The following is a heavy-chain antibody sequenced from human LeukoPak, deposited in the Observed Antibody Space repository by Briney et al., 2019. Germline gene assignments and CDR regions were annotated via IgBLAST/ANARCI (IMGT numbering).Heavy chain of an antibody. Sequence: PSQTLSLTCTVSGGYISNGDYYWSWIRQPPGKGLEYIGYIHYSGNTYYNPSLRSRVTISVDTSNNQFSLKLSSVTAADTAVYYCARGDDYNGSGSYGAFDIWGQGTMVTVSS. CDR1: GGYISNGDYY. D-gene: IGHD3-10*01. CDR2: IHYSGNT. V-gene: IGHV4-30-4*01. J-gene: IGHJ3*02. CDR3: ARGDDYNGSGSYGAFDI.